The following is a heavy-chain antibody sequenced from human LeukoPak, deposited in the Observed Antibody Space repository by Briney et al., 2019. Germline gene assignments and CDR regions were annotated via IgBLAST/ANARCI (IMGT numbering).Heavy chain of an antibody. CDR3: AREHIVGATYFDY. D-gene: IGHD1-26*01. Sequence: PSETLSLTCTVSGGSISSGSYYWSWIRQPAGKGLEWIRRIYTSGSTNYNPSLKSRVTISVDTSKNQFSLKLSSVTAADTAVYYCAREHIVGATYFDYWGQGTLVTVSS. J-gene: IGHJ4*02. CDR2: IYTSGST. CDR1: GGSISSGSYY. V-gene: IGHV4-61*02.